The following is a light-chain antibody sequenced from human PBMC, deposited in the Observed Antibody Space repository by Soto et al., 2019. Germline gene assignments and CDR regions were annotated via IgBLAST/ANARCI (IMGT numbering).Light chain of an antibody. Sequence: DIQMTQSPSSLSASAGDRVTITCRASQTISSYLNWYQQKPGRAPKLLIYATSSLHTGVPSRFSGSGSGTDFTLTISSLQPADFATYYCQQSYSTPLTFGGGTKVEIK. J-gene: IGKJ4*01. CDR2: ATS. CDR1: QTISSY. CDR3: QQSYSTPLT. V-gene: IGKV1-39*01.